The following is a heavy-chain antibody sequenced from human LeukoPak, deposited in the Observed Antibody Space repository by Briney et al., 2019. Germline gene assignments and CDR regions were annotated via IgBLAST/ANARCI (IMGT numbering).Heavy chain of an antibody. CDR2: INPNSGDT. Sequence: ASVKVSCKASGYTFTGYYMHWVRQAPGQGLEWMGRINPNSGDTNYAQKFQGRVTMTRDTSITTAYMELNRLRSDDTAVYYCARDFASSWPFDYWGQGTLSPSPQ. CDR1: GYTFTGYY. D-gene: IGHD6-13*01. J-gene: IGHJ4*02. CDR3: ARDFASSWPFDY. V-gene: IGHV1-2*06.